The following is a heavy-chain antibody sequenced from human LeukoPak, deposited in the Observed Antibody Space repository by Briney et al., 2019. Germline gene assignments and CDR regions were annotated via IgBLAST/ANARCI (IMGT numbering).Heavy chain of an antibody. V-gene: IGHV3-30*18. CDR3: AKATGTEYYFDY. J-gene: IGHJ4*02. CDR1: GFTFSSYC. D-gene: IGHD3-10*01. Sequence: GSLRLSCAASGFTFSSYCMHWVRQAPGQGLEWVAVISYDGSNKYYADSVKGRFTISRDNSKNTLYLQMNSLRAEDTAVYYCAKATGTEYYFDYWGQGTLVTVSS. CDR2: ISYDGSNK.